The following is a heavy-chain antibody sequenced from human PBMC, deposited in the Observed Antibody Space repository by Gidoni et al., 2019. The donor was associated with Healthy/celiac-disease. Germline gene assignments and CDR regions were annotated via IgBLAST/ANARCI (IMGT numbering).Heavy chain of an antibody. D-gene: IGHD1-26*01. CDR2: TRNKANSYTT. CDR3: ARKSYSGSYYRY. Sequence: EVQLVESGGGLVQPGGSLRLSCAASGFTFSDHYMDWVRQAPGKGLEWVGRTRNKANSYTTEYAASVKGRFTISRDDSKNSLYLQMNSLKTEDTAVYYCARKSYSGSYYRYWGQGTLVTVSS. V-gene: IGHV3-72*01. CDR1: GFTFSDHY. J-gene: IGHJ4*02.